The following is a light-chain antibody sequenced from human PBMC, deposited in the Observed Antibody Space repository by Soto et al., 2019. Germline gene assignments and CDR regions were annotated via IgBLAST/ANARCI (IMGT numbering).Light chain of an antibody. V-gene: IGKV3-15*01. CDR2: RAS. J-gene: IGKJ1*01. CDR1: QSVSNR. CDR3: QQSSDWPRT. Sequence: EIVMTQSPATLSVSPGERATLSCRASQSVSNRLAWYQQRPGQAPRLLIYRASARATGIPARFSGSGSGTEFTLTMSSVQSDDFAIYYCQQSSDWPRTFGQGTKVEI.